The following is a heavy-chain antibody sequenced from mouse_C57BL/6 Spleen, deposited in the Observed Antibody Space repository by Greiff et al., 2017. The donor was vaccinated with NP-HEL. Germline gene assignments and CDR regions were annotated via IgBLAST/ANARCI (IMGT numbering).Heavy chain of an antibody. V-gene: IGHV7-3*01. Sequence: EVHLVESGGGLVQPGGSLSLSCAASGFTFTDYYMSWVRQPPGKALEWLGCIRNKANGYKTEYSASVTGRFTISRDNSQSILYLQINALRAEDTATYYCARYFSSLPMDYWGQGTSVTVSS. D-gene: IGHD1-2*01. CDR3: ARYFSSLPMDY. CDR2: IRNKANGYKT. J-gene: IGHJ4*01. CDR1: GFTFTDYY.